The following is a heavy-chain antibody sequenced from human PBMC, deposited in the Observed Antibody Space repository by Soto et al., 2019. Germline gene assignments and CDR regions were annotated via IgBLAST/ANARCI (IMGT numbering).Heavy chain of an antibody. Sequence: PGGSLRLSCAASGFTFGGSAMHWVRQASGKGLEWVGRIRSKANSYATAYAASVKGRFTISRDDSKNTAYLQMNSLKTEDAAVYYCTRLPPITMISSREEDAFDIWGQGTMVTVSS. CDR3: TRLPPITMISSREEDAFDI. D-gene: IGHD3-22*01. CDR2: IRSKANSYAT. J-gene: IGHJ3*02. V-gene: IGHV3-73*01. CDR1: GFTFGGSA.